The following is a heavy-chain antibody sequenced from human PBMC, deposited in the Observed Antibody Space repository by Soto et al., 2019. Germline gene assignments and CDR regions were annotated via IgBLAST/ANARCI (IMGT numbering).Heavy chain of an antibody. J-gene: IGHJ4*02. CDR2: ILSNGGTT. D-gene: IGHD2-8*01. CDR1: GFSFENYA. V-gene: IGHV3-64D*06. CDR3: VKDRSLIRADVYYFDY. Sequence: EVRLEESGGGLVQPGRSLRLSCVASGFSFENYAMHWVRQAPGKGLEFVAAILSNGGTTYYADSVRGRFTISRDNSKNTLYLQMSSLRDDDTAVYYCVKDRSLIRADVYYFDYWGQGTLVTVSS.